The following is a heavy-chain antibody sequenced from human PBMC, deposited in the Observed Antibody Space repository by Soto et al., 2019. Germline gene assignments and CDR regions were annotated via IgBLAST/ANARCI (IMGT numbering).Heavy chain of an antibody. J-gene: IGHJ5*02. CDR1: GGIFSSYA. D-gene: IGHD4-17*01. Sequence: VQLVQSGAEVKKPGSSVKVSCKASGGIFSSYAVSWVRQAPGQGLEWMGGIIPNFGTPNYAQKFEGRVTLTADASTSTAYMELSSLRSEDTAVYYCATGEGGDYVYESGPWGQRTLVTVSS. V-gene: IGHV1-69*01. CDR3: ATGEGGDYVYESGP. CDR2: IIPNFGTP.